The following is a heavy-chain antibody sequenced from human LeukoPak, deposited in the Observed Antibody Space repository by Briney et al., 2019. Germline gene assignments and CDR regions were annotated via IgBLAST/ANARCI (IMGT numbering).Heavy chain of an antibody. J-gene: IGHJ3*02. CDR2: IIPIFGTA. V-gene: IGHV1-69*05. CDR3: ARAHGISYYDSSGFHGVSFDI. Sequence: ASVKVSCKASGGTFSSYAISWVRQAPGQGLEWMGGIIPIFGTANYAQKFQGRVTITTDESTSTAYMELSSLRSEDTAVYYCARAHGISYYDSSGFHGVSFDIWGQGTMVTVSS. CDR1: GGTFSSYA. D-gene: IGHD3-22*01.